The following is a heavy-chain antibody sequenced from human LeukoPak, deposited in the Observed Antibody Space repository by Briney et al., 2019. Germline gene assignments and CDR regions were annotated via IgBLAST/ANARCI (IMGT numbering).Heavy chain of an antibody. V-gene: IGHV3-23*01. Sequence: GGSLRLSCAVSGFTFSSYAISWVRQAPGKGLEWVSDISSSGGSTYYADSVKGRFTISRDNSKNTLYLQMNSLRAEDTAVYYCAKQLGYCSDGSCYFPYWGQGTLVTVSS. CDR1: GFTFSSYA. D-gene: IGHD2-15*01. J-gene: IGHJ4*02. CDR3: AKQLGYCSDGSCYFPY. CDR2: ISSSGGST.